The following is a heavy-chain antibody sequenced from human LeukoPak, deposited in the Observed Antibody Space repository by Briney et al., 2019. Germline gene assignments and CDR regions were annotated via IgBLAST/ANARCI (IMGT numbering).Heavy chain of an antibody. Sequence: SETLSLTCTVSGGSISSYYWSWIRQPPGKVLEWIGYIYYSGSTNYNPSLKSRVTISVDTSKNQFSLKLSSVTAADTAVYYCARGESGYSYGALFDYWGQGTLVTVSS. V-gene: IGHV4-59*01. J-gene: IGHJ4*02. CDR2: IYYSGST. CDR3: ARGESGYSYGALFDY. CDR1: GGSISSYY. D-gene: IGHD5-18*01.